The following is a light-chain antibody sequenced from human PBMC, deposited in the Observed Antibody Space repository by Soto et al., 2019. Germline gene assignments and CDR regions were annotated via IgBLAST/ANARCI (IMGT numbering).Light chain of an antibody. CDR1: HDISNY. Sequence: DVQMTQSPSSLSASVGDRVTITCRASHDISNYVAWLQQKPGKAPKRLIYAASTLQPGVPSRFSGGGSGVDFTLTISSLQPEDVATYYCQKHNTVPLTFGPGTKVDIK. J-gene: IGKJ3*01. V-gene: IGKV1-27*01. CDR3: QKHNTVPLT. CDR2: AAS.